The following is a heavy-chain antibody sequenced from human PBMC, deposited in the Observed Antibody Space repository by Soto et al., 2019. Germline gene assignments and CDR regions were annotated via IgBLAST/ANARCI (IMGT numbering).Heavy chain of an antibody. J-gene: IGHJ5*02. V-gene: IGHV3-73*01. Sequence: GGSLRLSCAASGFTFSGSAMHWVRQASGKGLEWVGRIRSKTNSYATAFAASVKGRFTISRDDSKNTAYLQMNSLKIEDTAVYYCTRDPRNYYDSSGSANWFDPWGQGTLVTVS. CDR1: GFTFSGSA. CDR2: IRSKTNSYAT. CDR3: TRDPRNYYDSSGSANWFDP. D-gene: IGHD3-22*01.